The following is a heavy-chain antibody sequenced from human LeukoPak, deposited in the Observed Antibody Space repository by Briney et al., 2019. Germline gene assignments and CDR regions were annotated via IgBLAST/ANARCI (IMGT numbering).Heavy chain of an antibody. V-gene: IGHV5-51*01. D-gene: IGHD5-24*01. CDR2: IYPGDSDT. J-gene: IGHJ4*02. Sequence: GASLKISCKGSGYSFTSYWIGWVRQMPGKGLEWMGIIYPGDSDTRYSPSFQGQVTISADKSISTAYLQWSSLKASDTAMYYCARRMATIWYYFDYWGQGTLVTVSS. CDR1: GYSFTSYW. CDR3: ARRMATIWYYFDY.